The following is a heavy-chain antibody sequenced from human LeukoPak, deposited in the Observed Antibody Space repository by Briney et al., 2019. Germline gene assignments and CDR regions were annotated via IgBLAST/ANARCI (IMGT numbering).Heavy chain of an antibody. J-gene: IGHJ4*02. CDR1: GFTFTSYW. D-gene: IGHD3-10*01. CDR3: ARGRGLDS. V-gene: IGHV3-7*01. Sequence: GGSLSLSCAASGFTFTSYWMTWVRQAPGKGLEWVANVKQDGNEKYYVDSVKGRFTVSRDNAKNSLYLQMNSLRADDTAVYYCARGRGLDSWGQGTLVTVSS. CDR2: VKQDGNEK.